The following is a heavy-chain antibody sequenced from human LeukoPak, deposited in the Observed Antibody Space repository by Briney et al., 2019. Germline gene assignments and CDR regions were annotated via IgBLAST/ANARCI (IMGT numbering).Heavy chain of an antibody. J-gene: IGHJ3*02. V-gene: IGHV3-23*01. Sequence: GGSLRLSCAASGFTFSSYAMRWVRQAPGKGLGWVSAISGSGGSTSYTDSVKGRFTISRDNSKNTLYLQMNSLRAEDTAVYYCAKRYSSGWGDAFDIWGQGTMVTVSS. CDR2: ISGSGGST. CDR3: AKRYSSGWGDAFDI. CDR1: GFTFSSYA. D-gene: IGHD6-19*01.